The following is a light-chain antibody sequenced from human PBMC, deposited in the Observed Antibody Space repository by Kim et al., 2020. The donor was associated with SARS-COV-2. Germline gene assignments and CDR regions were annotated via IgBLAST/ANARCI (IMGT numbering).Light chain of an antibody. CDR1: SGDVGSYNL. CDR3: CSYAGGHSLV. V-gene: IGLV2-23*02. Sequence: GQSITLSCTGTSGDVGSYNLVSWYQHLPGKAPRLIIYEVTRRPSGVSDRFSGSKSGITASLTISGLQAEDEADYYCCSYAGGHSLVFGGGTQLTVL. J-gene: IGLJ2*01. CDR2: EVT.